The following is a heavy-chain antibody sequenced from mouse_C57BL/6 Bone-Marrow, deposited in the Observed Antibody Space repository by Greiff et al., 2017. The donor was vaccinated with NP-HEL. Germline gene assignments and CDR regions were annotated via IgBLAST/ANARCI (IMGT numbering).Heavy chain of an antibody. Sequence: EVQLVESGGGLVQPGGSLSLSCAASGFTFTDYYMSWVRQPPGKALEWLGFIRNKANGYTTEYSASVKGRFTISRDNSQSILYLQMNALRAEDSATYYCARLIFYGSSYPYWYFDVWGTGTTVTVSS. J-gene: IGHJ1*03. CDR3: ARLIFYGSSYPYWYFDV. CDR2: IRNKANGYTT. CDR1: GFTFTDYY. V-gene: IGHV7-3*01. D-gene: IGHD1-1*01.